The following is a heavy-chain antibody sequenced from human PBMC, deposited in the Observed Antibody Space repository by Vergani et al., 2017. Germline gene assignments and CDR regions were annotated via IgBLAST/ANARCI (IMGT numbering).Heavy chain of an antibody. Sequence: QVQLQESGPGLVKPSETLSLTCTVPGGSVSSGSYYWSWIRHPPGKGLEWIGYIYYSGSTNYNPSLKSRVTISVDTSKNQFSLKLSSVTAADTDVYYCANSYVWGSSPADAFDIWGQGTMVTVSS. D-gene: IGHD3-16*01. CDR2: IYYSGST. J-gene: IGHJ3*02. V-gene: IGHV4-61*01. CDR1: GGSVSSGSYY. CDR3: ANSYVWGSSPADAFDI.